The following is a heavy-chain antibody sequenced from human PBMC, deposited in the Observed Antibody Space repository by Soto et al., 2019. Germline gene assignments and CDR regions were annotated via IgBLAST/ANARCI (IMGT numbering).Heavy chain of an antibody. CDR1: GYRFTSHW. D-gene: IGHD1-26*01. J-gene: IGHJ6*02. CDR2: IWPGDSDT. Sequence: HGESLKISCRGSGYRFTSHWITWVRQMPGKGLEWMGVIWPGDSDTRYSPSFEGQVTISADKSISTAYLQWTSLQASDTAIYFCGRTSPHSESHSLAMDVWGQGTTVTVSS. CDR3: GRTSPHSESHSLAMDV. V-gene: IGHV5-51*01.